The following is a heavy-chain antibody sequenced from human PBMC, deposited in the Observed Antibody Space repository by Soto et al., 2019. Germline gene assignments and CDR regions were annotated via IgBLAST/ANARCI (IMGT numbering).Heavy chain of an antibody. CDR1: GDSVSSKSAA. CDR2: TYYRSKWST. V-gene: IGHV6-1*01. J-gene: IGHJ4*02. CDR3: ARALAGSYDY. Sequence: SQTLSLTCVISGDSVSSKSAAWNWIRQAPSRGLEWLGRTYYRSKWSTDYAVSLRGRITVNPDSSKNQFSLRLTSVTPEDTAVYYCARALAGSYDYWGQGTLVPVSS. D-gene: IGHD3-10*01.